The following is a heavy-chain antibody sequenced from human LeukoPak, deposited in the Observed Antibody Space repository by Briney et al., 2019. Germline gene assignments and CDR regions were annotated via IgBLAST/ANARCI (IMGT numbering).Heavy chain of an antibody. J-gene: IGHJ3*01. CDR3: ARDRYSSGWFGAFDV. CDR2: ISSSSSSI. CDR1: GFTFISYS. Sequence: GGSLRLSCAASGFTFISYSTNWVRQAPGKGLEWVSYISSSSSSIKYADSVEGRFTISRDNAKNSLYLQMNSLRDEDTAVYYCARDRYSSGWFGAFDVWGQGTMVTVSS. V-gene: IGHV3-48*02. D-gene: IGHD6-19*01.